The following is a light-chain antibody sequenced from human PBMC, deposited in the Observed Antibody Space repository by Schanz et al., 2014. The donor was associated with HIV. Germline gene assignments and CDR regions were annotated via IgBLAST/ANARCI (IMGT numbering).Light chain of an antibody. J-gene: IGKJ2*01. Sequence: DIHLPQSPSSLSASVGDRVTITCQASHDINNYLNWYQQKLGQAPKLLIYDGSSLEIGVPSRFSGSGSGTHFTLTISSLQPEDIATYYCQHYDNFPYTFGQGTKLEIK. CDR2: DGS. V-gene: IGKV1-33*01. CDR3: QHYDNFPYT. CDR1: HDINNY.